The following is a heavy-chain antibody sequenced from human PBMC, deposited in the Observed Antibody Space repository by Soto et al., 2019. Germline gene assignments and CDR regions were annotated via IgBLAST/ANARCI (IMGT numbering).Heavy chain of an antibody. CDR3: ARKRGYSSNWFDP. D-gene: IGHD5-18*01. Sequence: QVQLQQWGAGLLKPSETLSLTCAVYGGSFSGYYWSWIRQPPGKGLEWIGEINHSGSTNYNPSLKRRVNISVDTSKNPFSLKLSSVTAADTAVYYGARKRGYSSNWFDPCGQGTLVTVSS. J-gene: IGHJ5*02. CDR1: GGSFSGYY. V-gene: IGHV4-34*01. CDR2: INHSGST.